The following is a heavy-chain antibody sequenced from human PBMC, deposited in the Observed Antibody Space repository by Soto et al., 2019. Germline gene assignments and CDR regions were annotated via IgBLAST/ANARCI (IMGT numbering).Heavy chain of an antibody. Sequence: VGSLRLSCAASGFTVSSNYMSWVRQAPGKGLEWVSVIYSGGSTYYADSVKGRFTISRDNSKNTLYLQMNSLRAEDTAVYYCARVFGAVYYNCMGVWVQGTTVTVSS. CDR3: ARVFGAVYYNCMGV. CDR1: GFTVSSNY. J-gene: IGHJ6*02. V-gene: IGHV3-53*01. D-gene: IGHD3-3*01. CDR2: IYSGGST.